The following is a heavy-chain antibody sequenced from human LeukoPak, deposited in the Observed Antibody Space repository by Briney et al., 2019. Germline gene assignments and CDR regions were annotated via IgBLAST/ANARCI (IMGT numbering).Heavy chain of an antibody. CDR3: AKDLERYFDWSHAFDI. CDR1: GFTFSSYG. V-gene: IGHV3-30*02. J-gene: IGHJ3*02. Sequence: GGSLRLSCAASGFTFSSYGMHWVRQAPGKGLEWVAFIRYDGSNKYYADSVKGRFTISRDNSKNTLYLQMNSLRAEDTAVYYCAKDLERYFDWSHAFDIWGQGTVVTVSS. CDR2: IRYDGSNK. D-gene: IGHD3-9*01.